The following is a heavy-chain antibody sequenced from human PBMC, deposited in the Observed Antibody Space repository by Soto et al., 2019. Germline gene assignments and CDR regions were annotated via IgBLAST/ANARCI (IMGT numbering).Heavy chain of an antibody. Sequence: EVQLVESGGGLVQPGGSLRLSCAASGFTVSSNYMSWVRQAPGKGLEWVSVIYSGGSTYYADSVKGRFTISRHNSKNTLYLQMNSLRAEDTAVYYCARVMRYCSSTSCYNYYYYYYMDVWGKGTTVTVSS. CDR3: ARVMRYCSSTSCYNYYYYYYMDV. D-gene: IGHD2-2*02. J-gene: IGHJ6*03. V-gene: IGHV3-53*04. CDR1: GFTVSSNY. CDR2: IYSGGST.